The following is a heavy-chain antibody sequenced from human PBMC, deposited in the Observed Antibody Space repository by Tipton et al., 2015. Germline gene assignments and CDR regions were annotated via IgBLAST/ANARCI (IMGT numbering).Heavy chain of an antibody. J-gene: IGHJ4*02. CDR3: ACQDYDSLTRDYQTVDY. CDR1: GGSFSDYY. V-gene: IGHV4-59*08. D-gene: IGHD3-9*01. CDR2: IYYSGST. Sequence: TLSLTCTVSGGSFSDYYWSWIRQSPGEGLEWIGYIYYSGSTNYNPSLRSRVAMSMDTSKNQLSLKLTSVTAADTAVYYCACQDYDSLTRDYQTVDYWGQGTLVTVSS.